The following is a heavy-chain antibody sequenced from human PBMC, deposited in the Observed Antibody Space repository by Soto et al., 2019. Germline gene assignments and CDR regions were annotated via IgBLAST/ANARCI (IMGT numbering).Heavy chain of an antibody. D-gene: IGHD5-12*01. V-gene: IGHV3-53*01. CDR3: GVGGGYSGYEGHDS. CDR1: GFTVSTTY. J-gene: IGHJ4*02. CDR2: MYTGGST. Sequence: EVQLVESGGGLIHPGGSLRLSCGASGFTVSTTYMSWVRQAPGKGLEWVSTMYTGGSTSYADSVKGRFTISRGNSKNTLYLQINSLMGDETSVYYCGVGGGYSGYEGHDSWGQGTLVTVSS.